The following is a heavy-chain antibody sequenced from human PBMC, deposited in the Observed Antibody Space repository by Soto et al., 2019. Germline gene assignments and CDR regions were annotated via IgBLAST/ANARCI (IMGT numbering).Heavy chain of an antibody. CDR2: ISGSGGST. CDR1: GFTFSSYA. Sequence: GGSLRLSWAASGFTFSSYAMSWVRQAPGKGLEWVSAISGSGGSTYYADSVKGRFTISRDNSKNTLYLQMNSLRAEDTAVYYCAKSRDSIAALDIYFDYWGQGTLVTVSS. CDR3: AKSRDSIAALDIYFDY. V-gene: IGHV3-23*01. D-gene: IGHD6-6*01. J-gene: IGHJ4*02.